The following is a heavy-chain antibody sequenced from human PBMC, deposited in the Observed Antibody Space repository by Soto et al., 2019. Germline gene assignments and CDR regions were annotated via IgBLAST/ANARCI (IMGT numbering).Heavy chain of an antibody. V-gene: IGHV4-30-2*01. CDR2: IYHSGST. J-gene: IGHJ4*02. D-gene: IGHD3-22*01. Sequence: LSLTCAVSGGSISSGGYSWSWIRQPPGKGLEWIGYIYHSGSTYYNPSLKSRVTISVDRSKNQFSLKLSSVTAADTAVYYCARTITYYYDSSGYYFDYWGQGTLVTVSS. CDR3: ARTITYYYDSSGYYFDY. CDR1: GGSISSGGYS.